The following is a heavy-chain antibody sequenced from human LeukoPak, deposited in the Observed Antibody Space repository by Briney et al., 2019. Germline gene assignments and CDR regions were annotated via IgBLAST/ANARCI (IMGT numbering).Heavy chain of an antibody. CDR3: ARGVYIAAAQYGF. V-gene: IGHV4-59*01. Sequence: PSETLSLTCTVSGGSISTYYWNLIRQPPGKGLEWIGYIYYSGATNYNPSLKSRVTISVDTSKNQLSLKLSSVTAADTAVYYCARGVYIAAAQYGFWGQGTLVTVSS. D-gene: IGHD6-13*01. CDR1: GGSISTYY. J-gene: IGHJ4*02. CDR2: IYYSGAT.